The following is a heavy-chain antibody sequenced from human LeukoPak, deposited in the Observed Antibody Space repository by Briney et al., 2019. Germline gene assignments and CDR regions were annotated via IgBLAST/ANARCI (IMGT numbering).Heavy chain of an antibody. D-gene: IGHD3-22*01. Sequence: GGSLRLSCAASGFTFSSYSMNWVRQAPGKGLEWVAVISYDGSNKYYADSVKGRFTISRDNSKNTLYLQMNSLRAEDTAVYYRASNYYDSSGYTPHDAFDIWGQGTMVTVSS. J-gene: IGHJ3*02. CDR3: ASNYYDSSGYTPHDAFDI. CDR2: ISYDGSNK. CDR1: GFTFSSYS. V-gene: IGHV3-30*03.